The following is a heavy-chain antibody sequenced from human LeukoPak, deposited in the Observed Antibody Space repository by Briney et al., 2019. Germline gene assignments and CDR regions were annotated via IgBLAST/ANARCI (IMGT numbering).Heavy chain of an antibody. CDR3: ANLGPHTSAGH. V-gene: IGHV3-23*01. Sequence: GGSLRLSCAASGFSFSNYGMNWVRQAPGKGLEWVSGITGNGATTYYADSVKGRFTISRDNSRNTVYLQMNSLRAEDTAVYYCANLGPHTSAGHWGQGTLVTVSS. CDR1: GFSFSNYG. D-gene: IGHD6-19*01. CDR2: ITGNGATT. J-gene: IGHJ4*02.